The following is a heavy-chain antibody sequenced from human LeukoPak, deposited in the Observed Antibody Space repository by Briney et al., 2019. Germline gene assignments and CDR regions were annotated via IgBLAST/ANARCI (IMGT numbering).Heavy chain of an antibody. V-gene: IGHV4-59*01. J-gene: IGHJ4*02. CDR1: GGSISSDY. CDR3: ARVSYCGGDCYPFDY. Sequence: SETLSLTCTVSGGSISSDYWSWIRQPPGKGREWIGYIYYSGSANYNPSLKSRVTISVETSKNQFSLKLSSVTAADTAVYYCARVSYCGGDCYPFDYWGQGTLVTVSS. D-gene: IGHD2-21*02. CDR2: IYYSGSA.